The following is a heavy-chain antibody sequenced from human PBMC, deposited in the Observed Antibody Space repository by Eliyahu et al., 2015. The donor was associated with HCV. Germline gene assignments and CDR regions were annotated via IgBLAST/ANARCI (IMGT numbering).Heavy chain of an antibody. V-gene: IGHV4-31*03. J-gene: IGHJ4*02. CDR2: IYYSGST. CDR1: GGSIYGGGYY. CDR3: ARAADFWSGYYFDY. Sequence: QVQLQESGPGLVKPSQTLSLTCTVSGGSIYGGGYYWNWIRQHPGKGLEWIGYIYYSGSTYYNPSLKSRLTISADMSKNQFSLRLSSVTAADTAVHYCARAADFWSGYYFDYWGQGTLVTVSS. D-gene: IGHD3-3*01.